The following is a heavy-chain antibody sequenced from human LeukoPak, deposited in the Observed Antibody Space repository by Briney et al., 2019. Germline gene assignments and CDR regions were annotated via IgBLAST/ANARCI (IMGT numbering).Heavy chain of an antibody. D-gene: IGHD6-13*01. CDR2: IYHSGST. CDR1: SGSIFSSNW. Sequence: SGTLSLTCAVSSGSIFSSNWWSWVRQPPGKGLEWIGEIYHSGSTNYNPSLKSRVTISVDKSKNQFSLKLSSVTAADTAVYYCARGTYSSSWYTFDYWGQGTLVTVSS. CDR3: ARGTYSSSWYTFDY. J-gene: IGHJ4*02. V-gene: IGHV4-4*02.